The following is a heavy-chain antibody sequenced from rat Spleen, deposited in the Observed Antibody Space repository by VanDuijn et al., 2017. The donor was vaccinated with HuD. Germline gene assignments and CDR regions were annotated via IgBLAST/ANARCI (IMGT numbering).Heavy chain of an antibody. D-gene: IGHD1-11*01. Sequence: EVQLVESGGGLVQPGRSMKLSCAASGFTFSNFGMAWVRQAPKKGLEWIAYITYDGGSTYYRDSVKGRFTISRDNAKSTLYLQMDSLRSEDTATYYCAIILRRVSFDYWGQGVMVTVSS. J-gene: IGHJ2*01. CDR3: AIILRRVSFDY. CDR1: GFTFSNFG. CDR2: ITYDGGST. V-gene: IGHV5-25*01.